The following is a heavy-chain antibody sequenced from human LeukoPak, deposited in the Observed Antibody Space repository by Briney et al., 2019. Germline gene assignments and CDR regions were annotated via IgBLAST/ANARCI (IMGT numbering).Heavy chain of an antibody. CDR3: AREGSGDTAMEVDY. CDR1: GFTFSSYS. V-gene: IGHV3-21*01. CDR2: ISSSSSYI. D-gene: IGHD5-18*01. Sequence: GGSLRLSCAASGFTFSSYSMNWVRQAPGKGLEWVSSISSSSSYIYYADSVKGRFTISRDNAKNSLYLQMNSLRAEDTAVYYCAREGSGDTAMEVDYWGQGTLVTVSS. J-gene: IGHJ4*02.